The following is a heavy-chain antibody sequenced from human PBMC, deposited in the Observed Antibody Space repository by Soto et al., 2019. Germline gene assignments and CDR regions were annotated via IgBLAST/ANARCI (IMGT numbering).Heavy chain of an antibody. CDR2: INTDGSNT. CDR3: AREFCSGGNCYTYYFDP. Sequence: GGSLRLSCAASGLTFNRYWMHWVRHAPGKGLAWVSHINTDGSNTNYADSVKGRFTISRDNAKSTLFLQMNSLRDEDTAVYYCAREFCSGGNCYTYYFDPWGQGISVTVSS. V-gene: IGHV3-74*01. D-gene: IGHD2-15*01. CDR1: GLTFNRYW. J-gene: IGHJ5*02.